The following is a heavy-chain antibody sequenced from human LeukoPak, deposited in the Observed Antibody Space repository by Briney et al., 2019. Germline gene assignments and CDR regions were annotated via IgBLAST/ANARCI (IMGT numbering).Heavy chain of an antibody. Sequence: SETLSLTCSVSGASISSYYWNWIRQPPGKGLEWIGNIYTSGGTNYNPSLKNRVTISLDTSKDQFSLRLTSVTAADTAFYYCAKDWELGSWGQGTLVTVSS. CDR3: AKDWELGS. CDR1: GASISSYY. CDR2: IYTSGGT. D-gene: IGHD1-26*01. V-gene: IGHV4-59*01. J-gene: IGHJ5*02.